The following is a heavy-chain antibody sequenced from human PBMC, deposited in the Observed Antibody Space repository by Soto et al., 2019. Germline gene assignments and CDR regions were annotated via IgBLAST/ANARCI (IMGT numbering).Heavy chain of an antibody. CDR1: GGSISSGDYY. D-gene: IGHD2-8*01. CDR3: AIVCGDMVLMERDCFDP. V-gene: IGHV4-30-4*01. Sequence: SETLSLTCTVSGGSISSGDYYWSWIRQPPGKGLEWIGYIYYSGSTYYNPSLKSRVTISVDTSKNQFSLKLSSVTGADTAVYYCAIVCGDMVLMERDCFDPWGQGTLVTVSS. J-gene: IGHJ5*02. CDR2: IYYSGST.